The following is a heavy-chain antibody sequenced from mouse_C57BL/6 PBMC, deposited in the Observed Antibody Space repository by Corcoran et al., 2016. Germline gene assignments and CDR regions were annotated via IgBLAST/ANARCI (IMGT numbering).Heavy chain of an antibody. Sequence: QKQLVQSGPELKKPGETVKISCKASGYTFTTYGISWVTQAPGKGLEWLGWINTYSVVPTYADDFKGRFAFSLETSATTAYLQINNLKNEDTATYVCAREGGQQPYYVMDYWGQGTAVTVSS. CDR3: AREGGQQPYYVMDY. V-gene: IGHV9-3*01. CDR2: INTYSVVP. J-gene: IGHJ4*01. CDR1: GYTFTTYG. D-gene: IGHD3-3*01.